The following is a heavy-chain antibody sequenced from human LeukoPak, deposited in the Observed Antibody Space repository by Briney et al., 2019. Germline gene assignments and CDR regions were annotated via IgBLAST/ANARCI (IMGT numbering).Heavy chain of an antibody. CDR1: GGSISSYY. J-gene: IGHJ4*02. CDR2: IYTSGST. CDR3: ARDRGGDIVATAYFDY. Sequence: SETLSPTCTVSGGSISSYYWSWIRQPAGKGLEWIGRIYTSGSTNYNPSLKSRVTMSVDTSKNQFSLKLSSVTAADTAVYYCARDRGGDIVATAYFDYWGQGTLVTVSS. V-gene: IGHV4-4*07. D-gene: IGHD5-12*01.